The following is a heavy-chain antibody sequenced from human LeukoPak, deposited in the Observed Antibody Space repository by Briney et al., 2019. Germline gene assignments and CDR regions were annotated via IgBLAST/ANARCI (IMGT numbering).Heavy chain of an antibody. V-gene: IGHV4-34*01. CDR2: INHSGST. D-gene: IGHD6-6*01. J-gene: IGHJ1*01. CDR3: ARGRDRLRYSSSSSEYFQH. Sequence: SETLSLTCAVYGGSFSGYYWSWIRQPPGKGLEWIGEINHSGSTNYNPSLKGRVTISVDTPKNQFSLKLSSVTAADTAVYYCARGRDRLRYSSSSSEYFQHWGQGTLVTVSS. CDR1: GGSFSGYY.